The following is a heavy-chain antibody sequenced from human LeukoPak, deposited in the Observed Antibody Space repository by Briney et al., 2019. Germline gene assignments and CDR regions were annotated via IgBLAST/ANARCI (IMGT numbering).Heavy chain of an antibody. CDR3: AKGGSSYDSNFDY. D-gene: IGHD3-16*01. CDR2: IFYSGST. CDR1: GGSIINNY. Sequence: SETLSPTCTVSGGSIINNYWSWFRQPPGKGLEWIGYIFYSGSTNYNPSLKSRVTISVDTSKNQFSLKLSSVTAADTAVYYCAKGGSSYDSNFDYWGQGTLVTVSS. V-gene: IGHV4-59*01. J-gene: IGHJ4*02.